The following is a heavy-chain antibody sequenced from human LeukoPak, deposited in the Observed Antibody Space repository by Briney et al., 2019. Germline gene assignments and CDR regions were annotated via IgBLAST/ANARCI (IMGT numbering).Heavy chain of an antibody. CDR1: GGSFSGYY. CDR3: ARGPRRAAAAPEY. Sequence: PSETLSLTCAVYGGSFSGYYWSWIRQPPGKGLEWLGEINHGGSANYNPSLKSRATISVDTSKNQFSLKLSSVTAADTAVYHCARGPRRAAAAPEYWGQGTLVTVSS. J-gene: IGHJ4*02. D-gene: IGHD6-13*01. CDR2: INHGGSA. V-gene: IGHV4-34*01.